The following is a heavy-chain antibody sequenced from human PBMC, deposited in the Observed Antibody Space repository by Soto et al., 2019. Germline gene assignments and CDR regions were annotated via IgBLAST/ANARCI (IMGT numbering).Heavy chain of an antibody. Sequence: ASVKVSCKVSGYTLTELSMHWVRQAPGKGLEWMGGFDPEDGETIYAQKFQGRVTMTEDTSTDTAYMELSSLRSEDTAVYYCAGVVAVAATPINFDYWGQGTLVTVSS. J-gene: IGHJ4*02. CDR1: GYTLTELS. CDR3: AGVVAVAATPINFDY. D-gene: IGHD2-15*01. CDR2: FDPEDGET. V-gene: IGHV1-24*01.